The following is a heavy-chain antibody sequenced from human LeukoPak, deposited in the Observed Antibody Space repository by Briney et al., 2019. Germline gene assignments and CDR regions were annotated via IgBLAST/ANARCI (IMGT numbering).Heavy chain of an antibody. J-gene: IGHJ4*02. CDR2: IIPIFGTA. V-gene: IGHV1-69*06. D-gene: IGHD2-2*01. CDR1: GGTFRSYA. Sequence: SVKVSCKASGGTFRSYAIRWVRQAPGQGLEWMGGIIPIFGTANYAQKFQGRVTITPDKPTSTAYMELRSLRSEDTAVYYCARRYCSSTSCYAGMGLPFDYWGQGTLVTVSS. CDR3: ARRYCSSTSCYAGMGLPFDY.